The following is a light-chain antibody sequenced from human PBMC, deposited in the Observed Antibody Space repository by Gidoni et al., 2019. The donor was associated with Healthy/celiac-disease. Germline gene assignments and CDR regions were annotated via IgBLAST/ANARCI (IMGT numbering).Light chain of an antibody. CDR1: QSVSSN. CDR2: GAS. V-gene: IGKV3-15*01. CDR3: QQYNNWPPIT. J-gene: IGKJ5*01. Sequence: EILMPQSLATLSVSPGERATLSCRASQSVSSNLAWYQQKPGQAPRLLIYGASTRATGIPARFSGSGSGTEFTLTISSLQSEDFAVYYCQQYNNWPPITFGQGTRLEIK.